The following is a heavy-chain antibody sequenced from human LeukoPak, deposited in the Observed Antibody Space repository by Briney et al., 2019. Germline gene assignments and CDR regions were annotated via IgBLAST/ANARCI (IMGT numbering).Heavy chain of an antibody. Sequence: SETLSLTCTVSGGSISSSSYYWGWIRQPPGKGLEWIGSVYYSGSTYYNPSLKSRVTISVDTSKNQFSLKLSSVTAADTAVYYCATHNDYGAPRGDYYFDYWGQGTLVTVSS. CDR2: VYYSGST. J-gene: IGHJ4*02. V-gene: IGHV4-39*01. CDR1: GGSISSSSYY. D-gene: IGHD4-17*01. CDR3: ATHNDYGAPRGDYYFDY.